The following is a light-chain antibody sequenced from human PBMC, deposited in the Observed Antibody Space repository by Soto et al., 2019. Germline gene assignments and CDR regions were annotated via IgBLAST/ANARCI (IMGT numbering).Light chain of an antibody. CDR2: DAS. Sequence: DIQMTQSPSTLSASVGDRVTINCRASQSISSWLAWYQQKPGKAPKLLIYDASSLESGVPSRFSGSGSGTEFTLTISSLQPDDFATYYCQQYNSLWTCGQGT. CDR1: QSISSW. J-gene: IGKJ1*01. CDR3: QQYNSLWT. V-gene: IGKV1-5*01.